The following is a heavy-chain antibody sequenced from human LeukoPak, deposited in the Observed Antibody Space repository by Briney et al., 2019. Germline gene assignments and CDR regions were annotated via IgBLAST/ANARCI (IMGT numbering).Heavy chain of an antibody. CDR2: INPNSGGT. CDR3: ARDRDYGDYDWYLGY. V-gene: IGHV1-2*02. D-gene: IGHD4-17*01. CDR1: GYTFTGYY. J-gene: IGHJ4*02. Sequence: ASVKVSCKASGYTFTGYYMHWARQAPGQGLEWMGWINPNSGGTNYAQKFQGRVTMTRDTSISTAYMELSRLRSDDTAVYYCARDRDYGDYDWYLGYWGQGTLVTVSS.